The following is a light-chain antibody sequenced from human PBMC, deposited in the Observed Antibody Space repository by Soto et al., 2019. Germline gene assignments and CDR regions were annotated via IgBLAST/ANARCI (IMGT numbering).Light chain of an antibody. CDR1: QTVNNNY. V-gene: IGKV3-20*01. CDR2: GAS. CDR3: QQYGSSRT. Sequence: EIVLTQSPGTLSLSPGERATLSCRASQTVNNNYLAWYQQKPGQAPRLFIYGASTRATGIPDRFGGSGSGTDFTLTISRLEPEDFAVYYCQQYGSSRTFGQGTKVEIK. J-gene: IGKJ1*01.